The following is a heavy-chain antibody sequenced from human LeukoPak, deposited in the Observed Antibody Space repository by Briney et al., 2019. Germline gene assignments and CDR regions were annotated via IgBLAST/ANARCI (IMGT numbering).Heavy chain of an antibody. Sequence: PSETLSLTCTVSGGSISSYYWSWIRQPPGKGLEWIGYIYYSGSTNYNPSLKSRVTISVDTSKNQFSLKLSSVTAADTAVYYCARVRYFDWHNPGNYYYYYMDVWGKGTTVTVSS. D-gene: IGHD3-9*01. V-gene: IGHV4-59*01. J-gene: IGHJ6*03. CDR1: GGSISSYY. CDR2: IYYSGST. CDR3: ARVRYFDWHNPGNYYYYYMDV.